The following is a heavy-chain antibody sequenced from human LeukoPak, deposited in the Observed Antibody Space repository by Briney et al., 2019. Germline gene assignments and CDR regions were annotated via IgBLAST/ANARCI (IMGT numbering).Heavy chain of an antibody. J-gene: IGHJ6*03. CDR1: GFTFSSYW. D-gene: IGHD6-13*01. Sequence: GSLRLSCAASGFTFSSYWMHWVRQAPGKGLVWVSRINTDGSRTTYADSVKGRFTISRDNSKNTLYLQMNSLRAEDTAVYYCAKDFDGSTWFGRNYMDVWGKGTTVTVSS. V-gene: IGHV3-74*01. CDR3: AKDFDGSTWFGRNYMDV. CDR2: INTDGSRT.